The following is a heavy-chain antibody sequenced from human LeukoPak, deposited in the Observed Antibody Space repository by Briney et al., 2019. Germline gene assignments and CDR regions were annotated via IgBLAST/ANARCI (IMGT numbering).Heavy chain of an antibody. CDR1: GGSISSGGYY. V-gene: IGHV4-30-2*01. CDR3: ARGVYGGSPPYYFDY. CDR2: IYHSGST. D-gene: IGHD4-23*01. J-gene: IGHJ4*02. Sequence: SETLSLTCTVSGGSISSGGYYWGWIRQPPGKGLEWIGYIYHSGSTYYNASLKSRVTISVDKSKNQFSLKVRSATAADTAVYYCARGVYGGSPPYYFDYWGKGTLVTVSS.